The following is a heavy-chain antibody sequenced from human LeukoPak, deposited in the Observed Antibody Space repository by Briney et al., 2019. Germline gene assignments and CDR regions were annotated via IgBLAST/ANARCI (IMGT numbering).Heavy chain of an antibody. J-gene: IGHJ5*02. CDR3: ARHEYSGSYYGLSWFDP. CDR2: IYYSGST. V-gene: IGHV4-39*01. Sequence: ETLSLTCTVSGGSISISGYYWGWIRQPPGKGLEWIASIYYSGSTYYNPSLKSRVTISVDTSKNQLSLKLSSLTAADTAVYYCARHEYSGSYYGLSWFDPWGRGTLVTVSS. CDR1: GGSISISGYY. D-gene: IGHD1-26*01.